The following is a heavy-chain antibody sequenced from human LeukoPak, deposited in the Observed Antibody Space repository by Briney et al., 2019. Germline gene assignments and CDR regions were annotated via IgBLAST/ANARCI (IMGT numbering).Heavy chain of an antibody. CDR3: ARDIVVVPAASGWFDP. CDR1: GGTFSSYA. V-gene: IGHV1-69*05. D-gene: IGHD2-2*01. CDR2: IIPIFGTA. Sequence: SVKVSCKASGGTFSSYALSWVRQAPGQGLEWMGGIIPIFGTANYAQKFQGRVTITTDESTSTAYMELSSLRSEDTAVYYCARDIVVVPAASGWFDPWGQGTLVTVSS. J-gene: IGHJ5*02.